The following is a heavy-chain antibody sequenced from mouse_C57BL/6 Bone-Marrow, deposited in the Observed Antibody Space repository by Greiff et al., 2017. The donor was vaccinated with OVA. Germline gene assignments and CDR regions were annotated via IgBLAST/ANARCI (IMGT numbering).Heavy chain of an antibody. V-gene: IGHV5-4*03. J-gene: IGHJ4*01. CDR3: ASYYYGSSSYAMDY. Sequence: EVKVVESGGGLVKPGGSLKLSCAASGFTFSSYAMSWVRQTPEKRLEWVATISDGGSYTYYPDNVKGRFTISRDNAKNNLYLQMSHLKSEDTAMYYCASYYYGSSSYAMDYWGQGTSVTVSS. CDR1: GFTFSSYA. CDR2: ISDGGSYT. D-gene: IGHD1-1*01.